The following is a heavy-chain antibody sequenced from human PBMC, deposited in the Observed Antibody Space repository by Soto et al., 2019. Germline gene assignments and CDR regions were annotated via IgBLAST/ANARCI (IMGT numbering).Heavy chain of an antibody. D-gene: IGHD5-18*01. CDR2: INPSGGST. Sequence: ASVKVSCKASGYTFTSYYMHWVRQAPGQGLEWMGIINPSGGSTSYAQKFQGRVTMTRDTSTSTVYMELSSLRSEDTAVYYCARALDTAMANYYYYYGMDVWGQGTTVTAP. CDR1: GYTFTSYY. V-gene: IGHV1-46*01. J-gene: IGHJ6*02. CDR3: ARALDTAMANYYYYYGMDV.